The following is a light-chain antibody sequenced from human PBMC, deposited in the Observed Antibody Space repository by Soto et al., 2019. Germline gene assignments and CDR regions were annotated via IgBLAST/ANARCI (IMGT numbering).Light chain of an antibody. J-gene: IGKJ2*01. V-gene: IGKV3-15*01. CDR1: QSVSSN. Sequence: EIVMTQSPATLSVSPGERATLSCRASQSVSSNLAWYQQQPGQAPTLLIYGASTRATGITARFSGSGSGTEFTLTISSLQAEDFAVYYCQQYNNWYTFGQGTKLEIK. CDR3: QQYNNWYT. CDR2: GAS.